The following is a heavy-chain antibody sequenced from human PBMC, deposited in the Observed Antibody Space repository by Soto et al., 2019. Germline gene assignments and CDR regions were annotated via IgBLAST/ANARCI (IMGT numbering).Heavy chain of an antibody. CDR3: ATQYYYGSGSSHYFDY. CDR2: MNAYSGST. V-gene: IGHV1-18*01. J-gene: IGHJ4*02. Sequence: ASVKVSCKASGYTFTSYDINWVRQATGQGLEWMGWMNAYSGSTDYAQKLQGRVAMTTDTSTSTAYMELRSLRSDDTAVYYCATQYYYGSGSSHYFDYWGQGTLVTVSS. D-gene: IGHD3-10*01. CDR1: GYTFTSYD.